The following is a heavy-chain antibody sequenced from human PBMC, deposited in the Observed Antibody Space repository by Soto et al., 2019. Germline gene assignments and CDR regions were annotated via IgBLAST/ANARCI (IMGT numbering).Heavy chain of an antibody. D-gene: IGHD1-26*01. V-gene: IGHV1-8*01. CDR1: GYTFTSYD. J-gene: IGHJ3*02. Sequence: QVQLVQSGAEVKKPGASVKVSCKASGYTFTSYDINWVRQATGQGLEWMGWMNPNSGNTGYAQKCQGRVTMTRNTSIRTADMELRSLGSEDTAVYYCAREGGSYHDAFDIWGQGTMVTVSS. CDR3: AREGGSYHDAFDI. CDR2: MNPNSGNT.